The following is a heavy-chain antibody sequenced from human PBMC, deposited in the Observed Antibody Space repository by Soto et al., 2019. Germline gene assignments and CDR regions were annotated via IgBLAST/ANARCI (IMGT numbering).Heavy chain of an antibody. J-gene: IGHJ4*02. D-gene: IGHD2-21*02. CDR2: IWYDGSNK. CDR3: ARGGLTYYFDY. Sequence: QVQLVESGGGVVQPGRSLRLSCAASGFTFSSYGMHWVRQAPGKGLEWVAVIWYDGSNKYYADSVKGRFTISSDNSKNTLDLQMNSLRAEDTAVYYCARGGLTYYFDYWGQGTLVTVSS. CDR1: GFTFSSYG. V-gene: IGHV3-33*01.